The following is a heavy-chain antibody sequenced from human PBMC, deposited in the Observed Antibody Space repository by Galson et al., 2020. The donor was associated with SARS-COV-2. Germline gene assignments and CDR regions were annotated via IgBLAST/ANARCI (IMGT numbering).Heavy chain of an antibody. CDR3: ARIHFYSNYYFGMDV. D-gene: IGHD4-4*01. J-gene: IGHJ6*02. CDR1: GYTFNNYG. CDR2: INNYNHNT. Sequence: ASVKVSCRAFGYTFNNYGISWVRQAPGQGLEWMGWINNYNHNTKYAQKFQGRVTMTTDTSTSTAYMEVRSLRSDDTAVYYCARIHFYSNYYFGMDVWGQGTTVTFSS. V-gene: IGHV1-18*01.